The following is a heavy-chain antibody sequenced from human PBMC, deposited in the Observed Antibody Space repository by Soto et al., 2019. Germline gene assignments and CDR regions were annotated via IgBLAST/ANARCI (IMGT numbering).Heavy chain of an antibody. CDR1: GGAINSTVYY. Sequence: SETLSLTCTVSGGAINSTVYYWGWIRQPPGKGLEWIASSNYGGPTYYSPSLQSRVTISVDTAKNHFSLNLRSVTAADTAVYYCARHGAYSTSVYYYYGMDVWGQGTTVTVSS. V-gene: IGHV4-39*01. CDR3: ARHGAYSTSVYYYYGMDV. D-gene: IGHD6-13*01. J-gene: IGHJ6*02. CDR2: SNYGGPT.